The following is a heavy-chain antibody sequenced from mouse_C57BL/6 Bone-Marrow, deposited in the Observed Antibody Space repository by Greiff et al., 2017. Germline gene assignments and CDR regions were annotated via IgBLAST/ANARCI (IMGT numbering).Heavy chain of an antibody. Sequence: EVMLVESGGGLVKPGGSLKLSCAASGFTFSSYAMSWVRQTPEKRLEWVATISDGGSYTYYPDNVKGRFTISRDNAKNNLYLQMSHLKSEDTAMYYCARLMRYWYFDVWGTGTTVTV. CDR1: GFTFSSYA. CDR3: ARLMRYWYFDV. V-gene: IGHV5-4*03. CDR2: ISDGGSYT. J-gene: IGHJ1*03.